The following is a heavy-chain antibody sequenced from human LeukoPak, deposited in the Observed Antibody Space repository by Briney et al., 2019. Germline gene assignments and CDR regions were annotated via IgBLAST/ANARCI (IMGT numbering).Heavy chain of an antibody. V-gene: IGHV3-53*01. J-gene: IGHJ4*02. CDR1: GFTFSRYA. D-gene: IGHD3-22*01. CDR2: LYSDGTT. Sequence: GGSLRLSCAASGFTFSRYAMSWVRQAPGKGLEWVSVLYSDGTTYYADSVKGRFTISRDNSKNTLYLQMNNLRAEDTAVYYCARAAYDSNGFTANHDYWGQGTLVTVSS. CDR3: ARAAYDSNGFTANHDY.